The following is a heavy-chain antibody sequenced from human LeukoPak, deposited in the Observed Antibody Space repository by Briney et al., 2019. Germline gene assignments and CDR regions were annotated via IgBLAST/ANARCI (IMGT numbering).Heavy chain of an antibody. Sequence: GGSLRLSCAASGFTFDDYAMHWVRQAPGKGLEWVSGISWNSGSIGYADSVKGRFTISRDNAKNTLYLQMNSLRAEDTAVYYCARGNYGYYYYYMDVWGKGTTVTISS. J-gene: IGHJ6*03. CDR3: ARGNYGYYYYYMDV. CDR2: ISWNSGSI. V-gene: IGHV3-9*01. CDR1: GFTFDDYA. D-gene: IGHD4-17*01.